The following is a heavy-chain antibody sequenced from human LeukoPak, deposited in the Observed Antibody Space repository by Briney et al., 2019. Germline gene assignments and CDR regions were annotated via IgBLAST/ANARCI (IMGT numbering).Heavy chain of an antibody. CDR3: ARDRELAAAGHGSPDY. CDR2: ISYDGSNK. V-gene: IGHV3-30-3*01. Sequence: PGGSLRLSCADSGFTFSSYAMHWVRQAPGKGLEWVAVISYDGSNKYYADSVKGRFTISRDNSKDTLYLQMNSLRAEDTAVYYCARDRELAAAGHGSPDYWGQGTLVTVSS. CDR1: GFTFSSYA. D-gene: IGHD6-13*01. J-gene: IGHJ4*02.